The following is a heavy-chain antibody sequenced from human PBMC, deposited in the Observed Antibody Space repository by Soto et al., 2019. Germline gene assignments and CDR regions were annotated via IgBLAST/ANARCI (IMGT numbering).Heavy chain of an antibody. CDR1: GGSFSGYY. CDR2: INHSGST. J-gene: IGHJ4*02. Sequence: SETLSLTCAVYGGSFSGYYWRWIRQPPGKGLEWIGEINHSGSTNYNPSLKNRVTISVDTSKNQFALKLSSVTAADTAVYYCARTLGIAARRGVDYWGQGTLVTVSS. CDR3: ARTLGIAARRGVDY. V-gene: IGHV4-34*01. D-gene: IGHD6-6*01.